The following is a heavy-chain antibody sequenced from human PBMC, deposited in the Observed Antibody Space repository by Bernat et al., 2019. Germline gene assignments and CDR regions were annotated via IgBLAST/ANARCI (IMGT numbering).Heavy chain of an antibody. CDR1: GFTFSNYG. J-gene: IGHJ4*02. CDR3: AKDPGDYEPPIIASEF. V-gene: IGHV3-30*13. Sequence: QVQLVESGGGVVQPGRSLRLSCTASGFTFSNYGLHWVRQAPGKGLGWVAIISYDGSYTYYADSVKGRFAISRENSNDRLYLQMNSLRTKDTATYYCAKDPGDYEPPIIASEFWGQGTLVTVSS. CDR2: ISYDGSYT. D-gene: IGHD4-17*01.